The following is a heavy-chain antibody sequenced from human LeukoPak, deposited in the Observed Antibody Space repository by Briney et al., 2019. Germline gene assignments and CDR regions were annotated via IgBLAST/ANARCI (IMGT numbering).Heavy chain of an antibody. CDR3: GREGSGSYFFYY. CDR1: GGTFSSYA. J-gene: IGHJ4*02. CDR2: IIPILGTA. V-gene: IGHV1-69*05. D-gene: IGHD1-26*01. Sequence: SVKVSCKASGGTFSSYAISWVRQAPGQGLEWMGRIIPILGTANYAQKFQGRVTLTTDESTSPAYMELSSLRSEDPAVYYCGREGSGSYFFYYWGQGTLVTVSS.